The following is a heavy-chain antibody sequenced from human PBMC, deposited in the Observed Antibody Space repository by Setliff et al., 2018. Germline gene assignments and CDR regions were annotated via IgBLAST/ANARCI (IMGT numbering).Heavy chain of an antibody. CDR3: ARERIYDGLNYNGMDV. D-gene: IGHD3-3*01. V-gene: IGHV1-18*01. CDR1: GYTFSNYG. J-gene: IGHJ6*01. Sequence: RPSVKVSCKTSGYTFSNYGVSWVRQAPGQGLEWMGWISGYDGNTKYAQNLHGRVTMTTDTSTTTAYMELRSLRSDDTAVYYCARERIYDGLNYNGMDVWGQGTTVTVS. CDR2: ISGYDGNT.